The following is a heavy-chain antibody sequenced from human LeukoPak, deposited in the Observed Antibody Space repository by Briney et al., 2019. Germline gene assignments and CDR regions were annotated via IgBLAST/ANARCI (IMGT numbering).Heavy chain of an antibody. CDR2: IYYSGST. Sequence: PSETLSLTCTVSGGSISSYYWSWIRQPPGKGLEWIGYIYYSGSTNYNPSLKSRVTISVDTSKNQFSLKLSSVTAADTAVYYCARGLVATTYYFDYWGQGTLVTVSS. CDR1: GGSISSYY. D-gene: IGHD5-12*01. V-gene: IGHV4-59*01. CDR3: ARGLVATTYYFDY. J-gene: IGHJ4*02.